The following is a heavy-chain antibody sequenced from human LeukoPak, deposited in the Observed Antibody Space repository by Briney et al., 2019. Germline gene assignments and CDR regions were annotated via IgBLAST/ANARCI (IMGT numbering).Heavy chain of an antibody. Sequence: GGSLRLSCAASGFSFDNYAMSWVRQAPGKGLEWISAITYSGDDSYHADSVKGRFTISRDNSKNTLNLQMSSLRVEDSAVYYCAKGSRGSRPYYFDFWGQGTLVTVSS. V-gene: IGHV3-23*01. D-gene: IGHD3-10*01. CDR2: ITYSGDDS. J-gene: IGHJ4*02. CDR1: GFSFDNYA. CDR3: AKGSRGSRPYYFDF.